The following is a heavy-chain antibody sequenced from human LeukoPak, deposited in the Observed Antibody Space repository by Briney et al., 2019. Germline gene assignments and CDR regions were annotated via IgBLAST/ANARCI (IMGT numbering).Heavy chain of an antibody. D-gene: IGHD2-2*01. Sequence: GASVKVSCKASGYTFTSYGISWVRQAPGQGLEWMGWISAYNGNTNYAQKLQGRVTMTTDTSTSTAYMELRSLRSDDTAVYYCARGHVYQLLFVLESDYYYGMDVWGQGTTVTVSS. CDR3: ARGHVYQLLFVLESDYYYGMDV. V-gene: IGHV1-18*01. J-gene: IGHJ6*02. CDR2: ISAYNGNT. CDR1: GYTFTSYG.